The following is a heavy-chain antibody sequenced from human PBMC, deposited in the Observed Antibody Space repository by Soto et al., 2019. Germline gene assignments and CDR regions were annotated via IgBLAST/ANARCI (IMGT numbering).Heavy chain of an antibody. CDR3: ARSESWIYRD. Sequence: QVQLVQSGAEVKKPGASVKVSCKASGYTFTNYGITWVRQAPGQGLEWMGWISTYKKDTDYAQKLQGRVTMTTDTATRTAYKEMRSLGSDDTDVYYWARSESWIYRDWGQGTLVIVSS. V-gene: IGHV1-18*01. D-gene: IGHD3-10*01. J-gene: IGHJ4*02. CDR2: ISTYKKDT. CDR1: GYTFTNYG.